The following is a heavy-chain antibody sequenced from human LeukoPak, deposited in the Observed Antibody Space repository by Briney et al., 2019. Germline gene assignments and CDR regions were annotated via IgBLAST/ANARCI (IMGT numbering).Heavy chain of an antibody. V-gene: IGHV4-59*01. D-gene: IGHD4-17*01. CDR3: ARGRSRYYFDH. CDR2: IYYSGST. CDR1: GGSINSYY. J-gene: IGHJ4*02. Sequence: PSETLSLTCIVSGGSINSYYWSWIRQPPGKGLEWIGYIYYSGSTNYNPSLQSRVTISVDTSKNQFSLKLSSVTAADTAVYSCARGRSRYYFDHWGQGTLVSVSS.